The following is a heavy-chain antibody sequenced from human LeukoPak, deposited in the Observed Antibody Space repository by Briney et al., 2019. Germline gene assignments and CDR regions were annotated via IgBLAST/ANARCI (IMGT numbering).Heavy chain of an antibody. Sequence: GGSLRLSCAASGFTFSSYSMNWVRQAPGKGLEWVSYISSSSSTIYYADSVKGRFTISRDNAKNSLYLQMNSLRAEDTALYYCAKDMRSGWYNGCDYWGQGTLVTVSS. CDR1: GFTFSSYS. D-gene: IGHD6-19*01. CDR3: AKDMRSGWYNGCDY. CDR2: ISSSSSTI. V-gene: IGHV3-48*04. J-gene: IGHJ4*02.